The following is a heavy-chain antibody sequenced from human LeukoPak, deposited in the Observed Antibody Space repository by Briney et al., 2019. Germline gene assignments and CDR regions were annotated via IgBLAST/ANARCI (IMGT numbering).Heavy chain of an antibody. V-gene: IGHV4-4*07. CDR3: ARDMLLGSSWYLLHAFDI. Sequence: SETLSPTCTVSGGSISSYYWSWIRQPAGKGLEWIGRIYTSGSTNYNPSLKSRVTMSVDTSKNQFSLKLSSVTAADTAVYYCARDMLLGSSWYLLHAFDIWGQGTMVTVSS. CDR1: GGSISSYY. J-gene: IGHJ3*02. CDR2: IYTSGST. D-gene: IGHD6-13*01.